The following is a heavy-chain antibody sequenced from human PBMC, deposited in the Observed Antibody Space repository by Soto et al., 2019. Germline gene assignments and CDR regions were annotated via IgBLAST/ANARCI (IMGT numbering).Heavy chain of an antibody. CDR3: ARASTLTVHCGSVSCPRMDV. V-gene: IGHV1-69*06. J-gene: IGHJ6*02. CDR1: GGTFSSYA. CDR2: ILPIFGTA. Sequence: QVQLVQSGAEVKKPGSPVKVSCKASGGTFSSYAISWVRQAPGQGLEWMGGILPIFGTANYARKFQGRVTITADRSTSTAYLELSSLGSEDTAVYYCARASTLTVHCGSVSCPRMDVWGQGTTVTVSS. D-gene: IGHD2-2*01.